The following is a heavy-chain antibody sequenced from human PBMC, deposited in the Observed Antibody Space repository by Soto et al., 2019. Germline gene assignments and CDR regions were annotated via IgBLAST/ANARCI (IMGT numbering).Heavy chain of an antibody. CDR1: GFTFSSYA. D-gene: IGHD6-19*01. CDR3: ARGSSGWLDY. V-gene: IGHV3-30-3*01. J-gene: IGHJ4*02. CDR2: ISYDGSNK. Sequence: GGSLRLSCAASGFTFSSYAMHWVRQAPGKGLEWVAVISYDGSNKYYTDSVKGRFTISRDNSKNTLYLQMNSLRAEDTAVYYCARGSSGWLDYWGQGTLVTVSS.